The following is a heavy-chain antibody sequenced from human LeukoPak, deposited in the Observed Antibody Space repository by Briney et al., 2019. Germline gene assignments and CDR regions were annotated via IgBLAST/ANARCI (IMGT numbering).Heavy chain of an antibody. CDR2: IKQDGSKK. J-gene: IGHJ4*02. Sequence: GGSLRLSCVASGFPFSSYWMAWVRQAPGKGLGWVANIKQDGSKKSYVDSVKGRFTISRDNAKNSLYLQMNSLRAEDTAIYYCTRVGYIDEGIDYWGQGTLVTVSS. V-gene: IGHV3-7*04. CDR3: TRVGYIDEGIDY. CDR1: GFPFSSYW. D-gene: IGHD5-24*01.